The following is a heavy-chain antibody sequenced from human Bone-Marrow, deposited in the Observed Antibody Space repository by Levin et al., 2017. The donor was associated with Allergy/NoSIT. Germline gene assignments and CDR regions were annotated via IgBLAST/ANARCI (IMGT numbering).Heavy chain of an antibody. D-gene: IGHD4-17*01. CDR2: IYYSGST. CDR3: ARDGGSGRTVTTGSSWFDP. J-gene: IGHJ5*02. CDR1: GGSISSGDYY. Sequence: KSSETLSLTCTVSGGSISSGDYYWSWIRQPPGKGLEWIGYIYYSGSTYYNPSLKSRVTISVDTSKNQFSLKLSSVTAADTAVYYCARDGGSGRTVTTGSSWFDPWGQGTLVTVSS. V-gene: IGHV4-30-4*01.